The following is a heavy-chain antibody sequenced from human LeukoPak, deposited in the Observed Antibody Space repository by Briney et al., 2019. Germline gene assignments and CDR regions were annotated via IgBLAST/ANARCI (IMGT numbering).Heavy chain of an antibody. CDR3: AKVKVVGYSTFDY. J-gene: IGHJ4*02. Sequence: GGSLRLSCAASGFTFSSYAMSWVRQAPGKGLEWVSAISGSGGSTYYADSVKGRFTISRDNSRDTLYLQMNSLTAEDTAVYYCAKVKVVGYSTFDYWGQGTLVTVSP. CDR2: ISGSGGST. D-gene: IGHD3-22*01. CDR1: GFTFSSYA. V-gene: IGHV3-23*01.